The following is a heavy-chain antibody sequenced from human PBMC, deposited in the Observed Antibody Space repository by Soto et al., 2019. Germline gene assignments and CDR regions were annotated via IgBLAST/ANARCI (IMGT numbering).Heavy chain of an antibody. CDR1: GYSFATYG. CDR2: INPYNGNT. CDR3: AGVWYYYDRSGYSAYYFDS. D-gene: IGHD3-22*01. J-gene: IGHJ4*02. Sequence: ASVKVSCKASGYSFATYGITWVRQAPGQAFEWLGWINPYNGNTNYAQNLHGRVTVTPDTSTGTAYMELRSLSADDTAVYYCAGVWYYYDRSGYSAYYFDSWGQGTLVTVSS. V-gene: IGHV1-18*04.